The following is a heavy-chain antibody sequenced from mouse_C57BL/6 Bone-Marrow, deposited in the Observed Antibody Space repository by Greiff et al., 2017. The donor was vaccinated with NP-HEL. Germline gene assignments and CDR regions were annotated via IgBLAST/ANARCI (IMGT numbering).Heavy chain of an antibody. V-gene: IGHV1-81*01. Sequence: QVQLKQPGAELARPGASVKLSCKASGYTFTSYGISWVKQRTGQGLEWIGVIHPRSGNTYYNEKFKGKATLTADKSSSTAYMELRSLTSEDSAVYACARSNTIITTVGGLAYWGQGTLVTVSA. CDR2: IHPRSGNT. CDR3: ARSNTIITTVGGLAY. CDR1: GYTFTSYG. D-gene: IGHD1-1*01. J-gene: IGHJ3*01.